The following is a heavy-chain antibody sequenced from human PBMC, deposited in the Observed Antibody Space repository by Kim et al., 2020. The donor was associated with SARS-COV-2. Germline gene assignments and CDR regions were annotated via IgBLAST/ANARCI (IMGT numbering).Heavy chain of an antibody. CDR3: AKDRRVPTEHID. V-gene: IGHV3-23*01. D-gene: IGHD1-26*01. J-gene: IGHJ4*02. Sequence: GGSLRLSCGASGFTFSSYAMSWVRQAPGKGLEWVSAISGSGGSTYYADSVKGRFTISRDNSKNTLYLQMNSLRAEDTAVYYCAKDRRVPTEHIDWGQGTLVTVSS. CDR1: GFTFSSYA. CDR2: ISGSGGST.